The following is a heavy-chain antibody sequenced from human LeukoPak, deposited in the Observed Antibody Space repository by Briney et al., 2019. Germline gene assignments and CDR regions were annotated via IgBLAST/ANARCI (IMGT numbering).Heavy chain of an antibody. D-gene: IGHD2-8*01. J-gene: IGHJ6*03. CDR1: GYSISSGYY. CDR3: ARDGYCTNGVCSHYYYYMDV. V-gene: IGHV4-38-2*02. Sequence: PSETLSLTCTVSGYSISSGYYWGWIRQPPGKGLEWIGYIYYSGSTYYNPSLKSRVTISVDTSKNQFSLKLSSVTAADTAVYYCARDGYCTNGVCSHYYYYMDVWGKGTTVTVSS. CDR2: IYYSGST.